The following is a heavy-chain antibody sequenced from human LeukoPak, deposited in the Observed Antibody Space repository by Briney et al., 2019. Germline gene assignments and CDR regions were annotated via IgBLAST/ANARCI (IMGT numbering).Heavy chain of an antibody. J-gene: IGHJ4*02. CDR1: GFTFSHNG. CDR2: INSETFGSRV. Sequence: GGSLRLSCAASGFTFSHNGMHWVRQAPGKGLEWVALINSETFGSRVSFSNSVKGRFTISRDNSKDTLYLQMNSLRAEDTAVYYCAKDRAHTFPFDYWGQGILVTVSS. D-gene: IGHD3-16*01. CDR3: AKDRAHTFPFDY. V-gene: IGHV3-30*02.